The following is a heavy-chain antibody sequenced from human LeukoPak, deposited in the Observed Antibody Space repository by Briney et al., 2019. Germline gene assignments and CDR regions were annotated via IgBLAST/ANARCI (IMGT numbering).Heavy chain of an antibody. Sequence: PSETLSLTCTVSGGSISSSSYYWGWIRQPPGQGLEWIGSIYYSGSTYYNPSLKSRVTISVDTSKNQFSLKLSSVTAADTAVYYCARDSRLLWFGESYYGMDVWGQGTTVTVSS. D-gene: IGHD3-10*01. CDR3: ARDSRLLWFGESYYGMDV. CDR1: GGSISSSSYY. J-gene: IGHJ6*02. V-gene: IGHV4-39*02. CDR2: IYYSGST.